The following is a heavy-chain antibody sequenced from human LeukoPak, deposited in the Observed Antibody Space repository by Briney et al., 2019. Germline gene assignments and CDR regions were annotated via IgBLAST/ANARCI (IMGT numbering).Heavy chain of an antibody. V-gene: IGHV3-53*01. Sequence: GGSLRLSCVASGFTVSTNYMTWVRQSPGKGLEWVSVIYNNDRTYYADSVKGRFTISRDNAKNTLFLQMNSLRAEDTAVYYCARGYGYSYGWDYFDYWGQGTLVTVSS. J-gene: IGHJ4*02. CDR1: GFTVSTNY. D-gene: IGHD5-18*01. CDR3: ARGYGYSYGWDYFDY. CDR2: IYNNDRT.